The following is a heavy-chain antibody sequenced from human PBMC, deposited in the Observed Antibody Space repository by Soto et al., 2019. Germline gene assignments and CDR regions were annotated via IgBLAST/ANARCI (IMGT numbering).Heavy chain of an antibody. CDR3: ARVLIPAALNWYFDL. D-gene: IGHD2-2*01. J-gene: IGHJ2*01. V-gene: IGHV1-3*01. Sequence: GASVKVSCEASGYTFTSYAMHWVRQAPGQRLEWMGWINAGTGNTKYSQKFQGRVTITRDTSASTAYMELSSLRSEDTAVYYCARVLIPAALNWYFDLGGRGTLVTVSS. CDR2: INAGTGNT. CDR1: GYTFTSYA.